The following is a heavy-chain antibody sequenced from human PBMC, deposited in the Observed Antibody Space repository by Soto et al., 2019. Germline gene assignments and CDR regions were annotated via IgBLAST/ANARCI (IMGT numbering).Heavy chain of an antibody. CDR2: IYTSGST. CDR1: GGSISSYY. Sequence: SETLSLTCTVSGGSISSYYWIWIRQPAGKGLEWIGRIYTSGSTNYNPSLKSRVTMSVDTSKNQFSLKLSSVTAADTAVYYCARDTSVWVVNYYYYGMDVWGQGTTVTVSS. J-gene: IGHJ6*02. D-gene: IGHD3-16*01. CDR3: ARDTSVWVVNYYYYGMDV. V-gene: IGHV4-4*07.